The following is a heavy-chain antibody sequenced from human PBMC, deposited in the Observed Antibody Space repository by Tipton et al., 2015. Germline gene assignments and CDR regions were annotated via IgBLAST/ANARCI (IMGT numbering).Heavy chain of an antibody. CDR1: GGSFSGYY. J-gene: IGHJ4*02. V-gene: IGHV4-34*01. CDR2: INHSGST. Sequence: TLSLTCAVYGGSFSGYYWSWIRQPPGKGLECIGEINHSGSTNYNPSLKSRVTISVDTSKNQFSLHLSSVTAADTAVYYCARARWGGFSRYYFDYWGRGTLVTVSS. D-gene: IGHD3-16*01. CDR3: ARARWGGFSRYYFDY.